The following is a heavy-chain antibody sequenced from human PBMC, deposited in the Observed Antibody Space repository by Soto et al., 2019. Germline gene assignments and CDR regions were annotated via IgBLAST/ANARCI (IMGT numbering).Heavy chain of an antibody. J-gene: IGHJ4*02. Sequence: PSETLSLTCTISGASINNYYWTWIRQPPGRGLEWIAYIHFSGSTKYNPSLQSRATISVNTSKNRFSLKLTSVTAADTAVYYRARQTPGTNGGYLDSWGQGTLVTASS. V-gene: IGHV4-59*01. CDR1: GASINNYY. CDR2: IHFSGST. CDR3: ARQTPGTNGGYLDS. D-gene: IGHD4-4*01.